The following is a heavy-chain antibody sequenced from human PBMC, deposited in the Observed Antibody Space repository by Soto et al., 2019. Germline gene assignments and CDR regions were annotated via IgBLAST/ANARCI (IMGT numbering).Heavy chain of an antibody. J-gene: IGHJ6*02. CDR1: GFTFSSYA. CDR3: AKGLKGSGYFAYYYYYGMDV. CDR2: ISGSGGST. V-gene: IGHV3-23*01. Sequence: PGGSLRLSCAASGFTFSSYAMSWVRQAPGKGLEWVSAISGSGGSTYYADSVKGRFTISRDNSKNTLYLQMNSLRAEDTAVYYCAKGLKGSGYFAYYYYYGMDVWGQGTTVTVSS. D-gene: IGHD3-22*01.